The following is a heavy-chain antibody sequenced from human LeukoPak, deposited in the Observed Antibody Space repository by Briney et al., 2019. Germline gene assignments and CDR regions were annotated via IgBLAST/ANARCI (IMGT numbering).Heavy chain of an antibody. J-gene: IGHJ4*02. D-gene: IGHD3-10*01. CDR1: GYTFTGNY. CDR2: INPNSGGT. V-gene: IGHV1-2*04. Sequence: ASVKVSCTASGYTFTGNYINWVRQAPGQGLEWMGWINPNSGGTNYAQKFQDWVTMTRDTSISTAYMELNRLTSDDTAVYYCARGSSIDGAIDYWGQGTLVTVSS. CDR3: ARGSSIDGAIDY.